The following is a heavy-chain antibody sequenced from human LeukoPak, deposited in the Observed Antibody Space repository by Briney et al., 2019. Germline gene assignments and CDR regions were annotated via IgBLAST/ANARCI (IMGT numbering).Heavy chain of an antibody. CDR1: GYTFTSYG. J-gene: IGHJ3*02. V-gene: IGHV1-18*01. CDR2: ISAYNGNT. CDR3: ARANYYDSIGDAFDI. Sequence: ASVKVSCKASGYTFTSYGISWVRQAPGQGLEWMGWISAYNGNTNYAQKLQGWVTMTRDTSINTAYMELSSLKSDDTAVYYCARANYYDSIGDAFDIWGQGTMVTVSS. D-gene: IGHD3-22*01.